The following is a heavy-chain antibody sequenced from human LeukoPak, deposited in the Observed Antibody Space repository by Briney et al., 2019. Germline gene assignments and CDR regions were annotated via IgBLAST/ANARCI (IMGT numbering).Heavy chain of an antibody. CDR3: ARVSAADPERRLGRKDYFDY. Sequence: SGGSLRLSCAASGFTFDDYAMHWVRQAPGKGLEWVSYISSSGSTIYYADSVKGRFTISRDNAKNSLYLQMNSLRAEDTAVYYCARVSAADPERRLGRKDYFDYWGQGTLVTVSS. V-gene: IGHV3-11*01. CDR1: GFTFDDYA. J-gene: IGHJ4*02. D-gene: IGHD6-13*01. CDR2: ISSSGSTI.